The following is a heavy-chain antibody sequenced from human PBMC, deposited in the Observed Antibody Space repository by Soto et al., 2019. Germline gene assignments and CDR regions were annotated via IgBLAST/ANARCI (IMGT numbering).Heavy chain of an antibody. D-gene: IGHD6-6*01. CDR1: GGSISSSSYY. CDR3: ARXGYQXXAARLAHYYYYMDV. J-gene: IGHJ6*03. CDR2: IYYSGST. V-gene: IGHV4-39*01. Sequence: ETLSLTCTVSGGSISSSSYYWGWIRQPPGKGLEWIGSIYYSGSTYYNPSLKSRVTISVDTSKNQFSLKLSSVTAADTAVYYCARXGYQXXAARLAHYYYYMDVWGKGTTVTVSS.